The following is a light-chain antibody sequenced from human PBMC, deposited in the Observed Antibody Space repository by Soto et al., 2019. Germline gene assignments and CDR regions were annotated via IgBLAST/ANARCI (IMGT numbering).Light chain of an antibody. CDR1: SGDVGGYNY. J-gene: IGLJ1*01. CDR3: SSYAGSKNPYV. CDR2: EVS. V-gene: IGLV2-8*01. Sequence: QSALTQPPSASGSPGQSVTISCTGTSGDVGGYNYVSWYQQHPGKAPKLMIYEVSKRPSGVPDRFSGSKSGNTASLTVSGLQAEDEADYYCSSYAGSKNPYVFGTGTKVTVL.